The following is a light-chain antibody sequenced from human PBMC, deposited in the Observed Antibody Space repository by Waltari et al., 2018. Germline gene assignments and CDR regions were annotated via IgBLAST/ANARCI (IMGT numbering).Light chain of an antibody. J-gene: IGLJ2*01. CDR3: CSYASFSTMI. CDR1: RRDVGSFHL. CDR2: EVT. V-gene: IGLV2-23*02. Sequence: QSALTQPASVSGSPGMSITISCNGTRRDVGSFHLVSWYQQHPGKAPQLMIFEVTKRPSGVSDRFSGSKSDNTASLTISGLQAEDEADYFCCSYASFSTMIFGGGTKVTVL.